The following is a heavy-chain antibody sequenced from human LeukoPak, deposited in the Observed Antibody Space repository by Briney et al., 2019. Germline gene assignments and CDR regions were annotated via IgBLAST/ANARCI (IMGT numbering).Heavy chain of an antibody. J-gene: IGHJ4*02. CDR3: ARAFPPLRTSAAGDF. V-gene: IGHV3-21*06. CDR1: GFTFSDYD. CDR2: ISGRSSHM. D-gene: IGHD6-25*01. Sequence: GGSLRLSCTASGFTFSDYDMNWVRLTPGKGLEWVSSISGRSSHMYYTDSAKGRFTISRDNAKNSLYLQMNSLRAEDTAVYYCARAFPPLRTSAAGDFWGQGTLVTVSS.